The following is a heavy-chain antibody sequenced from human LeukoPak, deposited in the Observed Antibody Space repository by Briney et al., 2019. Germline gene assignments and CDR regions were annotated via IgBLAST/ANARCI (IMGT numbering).Heavy chain of an antibody. Sequence: GRSLRLSCAASGFTFGSYGMHWVRQAPGKGLEWVAVIWYDGSNKYYADSVKGRFTISRDNSKNTLYLQMNSLRAEDTAVYYCARETVYDILTGYFYYYYYGMDVWGKGTTVTVSS. D-gene: IGHD3-9*01. CDR1: GFTFGSYG. CDR3: ARETVYDILTGYFYYYYYGMDV. V-gene: IGHV3-33*01. CDR2: IWYDGSNK. J-gene: IGHJ6*04.